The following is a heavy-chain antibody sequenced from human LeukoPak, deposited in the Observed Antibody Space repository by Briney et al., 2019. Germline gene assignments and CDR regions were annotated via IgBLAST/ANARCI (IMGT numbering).Heavy chain of an antibody. CDR1: GFTVSNNY. J-gene: IGHJ3*02. Sequence: GGSLRLSCAASGFTVSNNYMSWVRQAPGKGLEWVSVIYSGGSSYYADSVKGRFTISRDNSKNTLYPQMNSLRAEDTAVYYCARGGNGEHAFDIWGQGTMVTVSS. D-gene: IGHD4-17*01. V-gene: IGHV3-53*01. CDR3: ARGGNGEHAFDI. CDR2: IYSGGSS.